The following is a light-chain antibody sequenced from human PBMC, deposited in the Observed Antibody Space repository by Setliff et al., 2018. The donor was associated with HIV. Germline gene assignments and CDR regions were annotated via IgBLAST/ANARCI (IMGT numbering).Light chain of an antibody. J-gene: IGLJ1*01. CDR3: SSYAGNNKYV. Sequence: QAVVTQPPSASGSPGQSVTISCTGTGSDIGYYTYVSWYQQHPGKAPRLVIYDVSRRPSGVPNRFSGSRSGNTASLTVSGLQAEDEADYYCSSYAGNNKYVFGSGTKVTVL. CDR2: DVS. V-gene: IGLV2-8*01. CDR1: GSDIGYYTY.